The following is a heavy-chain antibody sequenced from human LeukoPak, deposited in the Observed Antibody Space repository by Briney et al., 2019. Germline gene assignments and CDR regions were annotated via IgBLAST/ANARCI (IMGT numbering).Heavy chain of an antibody. D-gene: IGHD1-26*01. CDR3: AREGLSGNYQLRPFDY. J-gene: IGHJ4*02. V-gene: IGHV3-72*01. CDR1: GFTFSDHC. CDR2: ARNKANDYTT. Sequence: GGSLRLSCVASGFTFSDHCMDWVRQAPGKGLEWVGRARNKANDYTTEYAASVKGRFTISRDDSTSSLYLQMNSLRTEDTAVYYCAREGLSGNYQLRPFDYWGQGALVTVSS.